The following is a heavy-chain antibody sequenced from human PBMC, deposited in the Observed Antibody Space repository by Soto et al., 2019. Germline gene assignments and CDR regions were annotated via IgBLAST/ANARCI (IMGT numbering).Heavy chain of an antibody. V-gene: IGHV3-23*01. D-gene: IGHD6-13*01. CDR3: AKDLEVVAAAGRYYYYYGMEG. J-gene: IGHJ6*02. Sequence: PGGSRSLSRSAAGFPFRGYSMSWVRTAPGKGLEWVSAISGSGGSTYYADSVKGRFTISRDNSKNTLYLQMNSLRAEDTAVYYCAKDLEVVAAAGRYYYYYGMEGWGPGTTVTVS. CDR2: ISGSGGST. CDR1: GFPFRGYS.